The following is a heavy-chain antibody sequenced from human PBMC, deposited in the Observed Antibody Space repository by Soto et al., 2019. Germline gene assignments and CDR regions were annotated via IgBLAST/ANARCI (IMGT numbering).Heavy chain of an antibody. CDR1: GYTFTNYG. D-gene: IGHD3-16*01. V-gene: IGHV1-18*01. J-gene: IGHJ4*02. Sequence: ASVKVSCKASGYTFTNYGISWVRQAPGQGLEWMGWINTYNGNTNYAQKLQGRVTMTTDTSTSTAYMELRSLGSDDTAVYNCARDWFGVDYWGQGTLVTVSS. CDR3: ARDWFGVDY. CDR2: INTYNGNT.